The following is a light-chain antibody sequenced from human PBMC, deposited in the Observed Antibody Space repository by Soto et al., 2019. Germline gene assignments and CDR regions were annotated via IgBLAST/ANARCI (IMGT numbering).Light chain of an antibody. CDR1: QSVSNNY. CDR2: GAS. J-gene: IGKJ1*01. Sequence: EIVLTQSPGTLSLSPGERATLSCRASQSVSNNYLAWYQQKPGQAPRLLIYGASSRATGIPDRFSGSGSGTDFTLTIGRLEPEDFAVYYCQQYGSSPRAFGQGTKV. V-gene: IGKV3-20*01. CDR3: QQYGSSPRA.